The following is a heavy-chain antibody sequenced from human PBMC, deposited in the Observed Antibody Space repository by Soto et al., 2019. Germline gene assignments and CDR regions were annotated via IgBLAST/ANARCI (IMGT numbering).Heavy chain of an antibody. CDR1: GYTFTSYA. V-gene: IGHV1-3*01. Sequence: ASVKVSCKASGYTFTSYAMHWVRQAPGQRLEWMGWVNAGNGNTKYSQKFHGRVTITRDTSANTAYMDLSSLRSEDTAVYYCARVPRYTSDIVEVPAVMFDDWFVPWGQGTLVTVSS. CDR3: ARVPRYTSDIVEVPAVMFDDWFVP. D-gene: IGHD2-2*01. CDR2: VNAGNGNT. J-gene: IGHJ5*02.